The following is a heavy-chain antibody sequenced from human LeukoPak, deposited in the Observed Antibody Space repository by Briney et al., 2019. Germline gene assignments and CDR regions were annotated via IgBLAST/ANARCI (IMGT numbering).Heavy chain of an antibody. J-gene: IGHJ6*03. D-gene: IGHD1-26*01. CDR3: ARGISGGSYLYYYYYYMDV. CDR2: IYYSGST. Sequence: PSETLSLTCTVSGGSISSYYWSWIRQPPGKGLEWIGYIYYSGSTNYNPSLKSRVTISVDTSKNQFSLKLSSVTAADTAVYYCARGISGGSYLYYYYYYMDVWGKGTTVTISS. CDR1: GGSISSYY. V-gene: IGHV4-59*01.